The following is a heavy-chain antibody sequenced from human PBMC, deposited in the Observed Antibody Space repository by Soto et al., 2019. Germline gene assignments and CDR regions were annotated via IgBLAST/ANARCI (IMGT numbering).Heavy chain of an antibody. CDR2: INPSGGTT. J-gene: IGHJ4*02. V-gene: IGHV1-46*01. Sequence: VASVKVSCKASGYTFTRYNVHWVRQAPGQGLEWMAIINPSGGTTYYVQKFEGRVTLTTDTSTSTVYMELSSLRSDDTAVYYCARVRGGGSEYFFDYWGQGTLVTVS. CDR3: ARVRGGGSEYFFDY. D-gene: IGHD2-15*01. CDR1: GYTFTRYN.